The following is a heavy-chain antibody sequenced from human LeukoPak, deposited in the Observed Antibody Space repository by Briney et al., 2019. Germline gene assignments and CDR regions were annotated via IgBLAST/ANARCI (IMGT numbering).Heavy chain of an antibody. V-gene: IGHV3-48*03. Sequence: GGSLRLSCAASGFTFSSYEMNWVRQAPGKGLEWVSYISTSGDTIYYGDSVKGRFTISRGNAKNLLYLQMNSLRAEDTAVYYCARPPALNYWGQGTLVTVSS. CDR3: ARPPALNY. CDR2: ISTSGDTI. D-gene: IGHD3-9*01. J-gene: IGHJ4*02. CDR1: GFTFSSYE.